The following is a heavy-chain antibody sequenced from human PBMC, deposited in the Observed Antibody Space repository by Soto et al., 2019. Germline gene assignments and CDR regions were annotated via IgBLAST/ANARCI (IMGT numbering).Heavy chain of an antibody. CDR3: ARDPGPRGYSYGPNWFDP. CDR2: ISPNSGGT. V-gene: IGHV1-2*04. CDR1: GYTFTGYY. J-gene: IGHJ5*02. D-gene: IGHD5-18*01. Sequence: ASVKVSCKASGYTFTGYYMHWVRQAPGQGLEWMGWISPNSGGTNYAQKFQGWVTMTRDTSISTAYMELSRLRSDDTAVYYCARDPGPRGYSYGPNWFDPWGQGTLVTVSS.